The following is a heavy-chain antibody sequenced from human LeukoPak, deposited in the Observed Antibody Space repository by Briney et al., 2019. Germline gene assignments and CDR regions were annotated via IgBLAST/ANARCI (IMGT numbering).Heavy chain of an antibody. CDR2: ISSSGSTI. V-gene: IGHV3-48*03. CDR3: AKDQIDIVVVVAATGTPLDP. Sequence: GGSLRLSCAASGFTFSSYEMNWVRQAPGKGLEWVSYISSSGSTIYYADSVKGRFTISRDNSKSTLYLQMNSLRAEDTAVYYCAKDQIDIVVVVAATGTPLDPWGQGTLVTVSS. CDR1: GFTFSSYE. D-gene: IGHD2-15*01. J-gene: IGHJ5*02.